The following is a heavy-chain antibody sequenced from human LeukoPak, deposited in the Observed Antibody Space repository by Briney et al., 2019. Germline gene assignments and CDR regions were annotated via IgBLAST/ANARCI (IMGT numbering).Heavy chain of an antibody. CDR2: ISSSGSTI. CDR3: ARDTNGDGWFDP. D-gene: IGHD4-17*01. V-gene: IGHV3-48*03. Sequence: GGSLRLSCAASGFTFSSYEMNWVRQAPGKGLEWVSYISSSGSTIYYADSVKGRFTISRDNANNSLYLQINSLRAEDTSVYYCARDTNGDGWFDPWGQGTLVTVSS. CDR1: GFTFSSYE. J-gene: IGHJ5*02.